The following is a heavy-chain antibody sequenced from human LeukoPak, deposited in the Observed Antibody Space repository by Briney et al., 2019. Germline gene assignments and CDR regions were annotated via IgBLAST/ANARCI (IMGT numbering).Heavy chain of an antibody. V-gene: IGHV4-59*11. CDR3: ARGGGSPYYVEAFDV. J-gene: IGHJ3*01. CDR2: LYYSGST. CDR1: GASFTSHY. Sequence: AETLSLTCSVPGASFTSHYWGWLRQPPGKEPEWIGRLYYSGSTTYNPSLESPVTMSVDTSRKKIYLKLNLVAAADTAVYSCARGGGSPYYVEAFDVWGQGTVVTVSS. D-gene: IGHD3-22*01.